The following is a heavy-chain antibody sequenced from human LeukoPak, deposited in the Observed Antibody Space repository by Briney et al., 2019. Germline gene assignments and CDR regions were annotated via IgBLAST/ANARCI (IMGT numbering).Heavy chain of an antibody. CDR2: INHSGST. D-gene: IGHD5-24*01. J-gene: IGHJ4*02. Sequence: SETLSLTCAVYGGSFSGYYWSWIRQPPGKGLEWIGEINHSGSTNYNPSLKSRVTISVDTPKNQFSLKLSSVTAADTAVYYCARGRWLQLGPDYWGQGTLVTVSS. V-gene: IGHV4-34*01. CDR1: GGSFSGYY. CDR3: ARGRWLQLGPDY.